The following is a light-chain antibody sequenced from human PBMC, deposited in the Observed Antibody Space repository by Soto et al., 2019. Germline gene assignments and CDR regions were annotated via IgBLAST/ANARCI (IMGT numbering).Light chain of an antibody. CDR1: QDISKY. J-gene: IGKJ3*01. CDR2: DTS. V-gene: IGKV1-33*01. CDR3: QQYHNLPFT. Sequence: DIQMTQSPSSLSASVGDRVTITCQASQDISKYLNWYQQKPGKAPKFLIYDTSNLETGVPSRFSGSGSGTDFPFTISSLQPDDVSTYYCQQYHNLPFTFGPGTKVDIK.